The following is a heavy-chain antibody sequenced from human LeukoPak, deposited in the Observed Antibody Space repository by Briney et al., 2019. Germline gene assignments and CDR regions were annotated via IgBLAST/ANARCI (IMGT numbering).Heavy chain of an antibody. CDR2: ITSSSTYV. J-gene: IGHJ4*02. D-gene: IGHD6-6*01. V-gene: IGHV3-21*04. CDR1: GFTFSSYN. Sequence: GGSLRLSCEASGFTFSSYNMNWVRQAPGKRLEWVSSITSSSTYVFYADSVKGRFTISRDNARNSLYLQMNSLRAEDTALYYCARGGTYSSSEYYDYWGQGTLVTVSS. CDR3: ARGGTYSSSEYYDY.